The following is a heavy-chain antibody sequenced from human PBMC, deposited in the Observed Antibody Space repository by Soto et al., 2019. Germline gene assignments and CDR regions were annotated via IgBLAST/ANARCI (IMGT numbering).Heavy chain of an antibody. CDR3: ATWTYYDFWSGYLTPAGYFDY. V-gene: IGHV4-39*01. CDR1: GGSISSSSYY. Sequence: SETLSLTXTVSGGSISSSSYYWGWIRQPPGKGLEWIGSIYYSGSTYYNPSLKSRVTISVDTSKNQFSLKLSSVTAADTAVYYCATWTYYDFWSGYLTPAGYFDYWGQGTLVTVSS. J-gene: IGHJ4*02. D-gene: IGHD3-3*01. CDR2: IYYSGST.